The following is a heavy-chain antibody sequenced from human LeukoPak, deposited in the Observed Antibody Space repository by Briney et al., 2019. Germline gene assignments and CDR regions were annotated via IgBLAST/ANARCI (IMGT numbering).Heavy chain of an antibody. CDR2: IWYDGSNK. V-gene: IGHV3-33*01. Sequence: GGSLRLSCAASGFTFSSYGMHWVRQAPGKGLEWVAVIWYDGSNKYNADSLKGGFTTFRDKSKSTLCPQMTIMKAEDTAVYYWARDKQWHFDYWGQGTLVTVSS. J-gene: IGHJ4*02. CDR3: ARDKQWHFDY. CDR1: GFTFSSYG. D-gene: IGHD6-19*01.